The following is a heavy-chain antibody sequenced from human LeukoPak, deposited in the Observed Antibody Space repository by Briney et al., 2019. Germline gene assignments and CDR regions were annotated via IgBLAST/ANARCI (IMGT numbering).Heavy chain of an antibody. CDR3: AKAGASSGYRYNWFDP. D-gene: IGHD3-22*01. CDR1: GFTFSSYG. V-gene: IGHV3-33*06. J-gene: IGHJ5*02. CDR2: IWYDGSNK. Sequence: GGSLRLSCAASGFTFSSYGMHGVHQAPGKRLEWVAVIWYDGSNKYYADSVKGRFTISGDNSKNTLYLQMNSLRAEDTAVYYCAKAGASSGYRYNWFDPWGQGTLVTVSS.